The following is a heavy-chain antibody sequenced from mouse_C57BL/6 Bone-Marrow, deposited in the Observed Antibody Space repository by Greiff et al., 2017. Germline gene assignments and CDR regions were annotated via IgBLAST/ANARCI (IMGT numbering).Heavy chain of an antibody. CDR3: ARDDYYGSSYRFDY. CDR2: IYPRSGNT. Sequence: VQLQQSGAELARPGASVKLSCKASGYTFTSYGISWVKQRTGQGLEWIGEIYPRSGNTYYNEKFKGKATLTADKSSSTAYMELRSLTSEDSAVYVCARDDYYGSSYRFDYWGQGTTLTVSS. D-gene: IGHD1-1*01. V-gene: IGHV1-81*01. CDR1: GYTFTSYG. J-gene: IGHJ2*01.